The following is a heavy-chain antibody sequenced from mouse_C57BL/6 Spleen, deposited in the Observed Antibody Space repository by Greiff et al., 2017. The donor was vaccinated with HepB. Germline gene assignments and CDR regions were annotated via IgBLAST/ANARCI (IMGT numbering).Heavy chain of an antibody. D-gene: IGHD1-1*01. CDR3: ARKEFDYYGSSPYAMDY. V-gene: IGHV1-18*01. J-gene: IGHJ4*01. Sequence: EVQLQQSGPELVKPGASVKIPCKASGYTFTDYNMDWVKQSHGKSLEWIGDINPNNGGTIYNQKFKGKATLTVDKSSSTAYMELRSLTSEDTAVYYCARKEFDYYGSSPYAMDYWGQGTSVTVSS. CDR1: GYTFTDYN. CDR2: INPNNGGT.